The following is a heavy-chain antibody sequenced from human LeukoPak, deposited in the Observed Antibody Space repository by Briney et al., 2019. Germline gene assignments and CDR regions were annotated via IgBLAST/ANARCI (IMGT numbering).Heavy chain of an antibody. CDR2: ISSSSSYI. Sequence: GGSLRLSCAASGFTFSSYSMTWVRQAPGKGLEWVSSISSSSSYIYYADSVKGRFTISRDNAKNSLYLQMNSLRAEDTAVYYCASNKVRGVIILGYYYGMDVWGQGTTVTVSS. CDR1: GFTFSSYS. CDR3: ASNKVRGVIILGYYYGMDV. J-gene: IGHJ6*02. V-gene: IGHV3-21*01. D-gene: IGHD3-10*01.